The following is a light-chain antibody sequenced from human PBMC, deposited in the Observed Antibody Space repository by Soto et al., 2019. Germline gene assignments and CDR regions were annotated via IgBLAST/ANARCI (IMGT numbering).Light chain of an antibody. Sequence: QSVLTQPPSVSDAPRQRVTISCSGSSSNIGNNAVNWYQQLPGKAPKLLIYYDDLLPSGVSDRFSGSKSGNTASLTISGLQAEDEADYYCCSYAGSSYVFGTGTKLTVL. CDR1: SSNIGNNA. J-gene: IGLJ1*01. V-gene: IGLV1-36*01. CDR3: CSYAGSSYV. CDR2: YDD.